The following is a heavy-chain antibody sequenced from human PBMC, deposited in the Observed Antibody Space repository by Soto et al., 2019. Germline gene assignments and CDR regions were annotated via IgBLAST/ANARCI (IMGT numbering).Heavy chain of an antibody. J-gene: IGHJ5*02. V-gene: IGHV1-46*01. D-gene: IGHD1-26*01. Sequence: ASVKVSCTAPRDTFTSYYINWVRQSPGQGLEWMGVINPHGGSTAYAQKFKGRVTWTRDTSASTVYMEVSSLTSEETAMYYCARSSGGNFGIIIEGTNWFAPWGQGTLVTVYS. CDR1: RDTFTSYY. CDR2: INPHGGST. CDR3: ARSSGGNFGIIIEGTNWFAP.